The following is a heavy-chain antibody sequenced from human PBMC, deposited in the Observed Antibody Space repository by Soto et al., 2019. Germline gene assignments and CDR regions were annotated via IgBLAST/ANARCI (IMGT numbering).Heavy chain of an antibody. D-gene: IGHD2-2*01. CDR1: GFTFDDYA. J-gene: IGHJ4*02. Sequence: EVQLVESGGVVVQPGGSLRLSCAASGFTFDDYAMHWVRQAPGKGLEWVSLINWDGGTTYYADSVKGRFTISRDNSKNSLRAEDTAVYYCVKERLEKYQVLPFFEYWGQGTLVLVSS. CDR3: YQVLPFFEY. V-gene: IGHV3-43D*04. CDR2: INWDGGTT.